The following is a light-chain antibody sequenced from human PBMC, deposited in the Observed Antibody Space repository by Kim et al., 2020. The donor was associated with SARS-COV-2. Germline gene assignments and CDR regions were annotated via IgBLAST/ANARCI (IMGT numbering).Light chain of an antibody. V-gene: IGKV2-30*01. CDR3: MKGTHWLYT. CDR2: KVS. CDR1: QSLVYSDGNTY. J-gene: IGKJ2*01. Sequence: DVVMTQSPLSLPVTLGQPASISCRSSQSLVYSDGNTYLNWFQQRPGQSPRRLIYKVSNRDSGVPDRFSGSGSGTDFTLKISRVEAEEVGVYYCMKGTHWLYTFGQGTKLKI.